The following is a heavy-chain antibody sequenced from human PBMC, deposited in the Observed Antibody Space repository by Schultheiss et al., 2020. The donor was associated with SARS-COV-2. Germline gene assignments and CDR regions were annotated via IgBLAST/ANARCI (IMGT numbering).Heavy chain of an antibody. D-gene: IGHD1-26*01. CDR1: GGSISSANW. J-gene: IGHJ5*02. CDR3: ARDSSGSYSHRWFDP. Sequence: SETLSLTCAVSGGSISSANWWSWVRQPPGKGLEWIGQIYHSGSTNYNPSLKSRVTISVDTSKNQFSLKLSSVTAADTAVYYCARDSSGSYSHRWFDPWGQGTLVTVSS. V-gene: IGHV4-4*02. CDR2: IYHSGST.